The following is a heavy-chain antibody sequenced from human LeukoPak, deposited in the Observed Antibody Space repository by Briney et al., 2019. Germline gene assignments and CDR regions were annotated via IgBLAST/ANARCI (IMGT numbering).Heavy chain of an antibody. CDR3: AKGDTYYDLLTCFDF. CDR2: ITNDGSST. Sequence: PGGSLRLSCAASGFTFINYAMSWVRQAPGKGLEWVSAITNDGSSTLYADSVKGRFTIPRDNSKNTLYLQMNSLRDEDTAVYYCAKGDTYYDLLTCFDFWGPGTLVTVSS. D-gene: IGHD3-9*01. V-gene: IGHV3-23*01. J-gene: IGHJ4*02. CDR1: GFTFINYA.